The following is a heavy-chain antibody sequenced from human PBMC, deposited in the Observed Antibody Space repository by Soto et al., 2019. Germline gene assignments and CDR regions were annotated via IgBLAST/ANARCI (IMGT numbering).Heavy chain of an antibody. D-gene: IGHD1-26*01. V-gene: IGHV3-23*01. Sequence: GGSLRLSCAASGFTFSSYAMSWVRQAPGKGLEWVSAISGSGGSTYYADSVKGRFTISRDNSKNTLYLQMNSLGAEDTAVYYCALSGSYRRGFGYFDYWGQGTLVTVSS. CDR1: GFTFSSYA. CDR3: ALSGSYRRGFGYFDY. CDR2: ISGSGGST. J-gene: IGHJ4*02.